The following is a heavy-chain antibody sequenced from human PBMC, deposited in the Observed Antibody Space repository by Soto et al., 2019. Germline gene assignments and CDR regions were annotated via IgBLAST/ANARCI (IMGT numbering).Heavy chain of an antibody. D-gene: IGHD4-17*01. V-gene: IGHV4-30-4*01. CDR1: GASISSSDYY. CDR2: IYYSGST. CDR3: ARTSIYDFGDYVHNWFDP. Sequence: SETLSLTCTVSGASISSSDYYWSWIRQPPGKSLEWIGCIYYSGSTQYKPSLKSRVTISVDTSKNQFSLKLTSVTAADTAVYYCARTSIYDFGDYVHNWFDPWGQGTLVTVS. J-gene: IGHJ5*02.